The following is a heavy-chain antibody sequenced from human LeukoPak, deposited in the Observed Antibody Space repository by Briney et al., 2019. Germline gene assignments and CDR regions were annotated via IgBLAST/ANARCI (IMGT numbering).Heavy chain of an antibody. CDR3: ARQGDSSSWYAWFDP. CDR1: GYSFTSYW. J-gene: IGHJ5*02. V-gene: IGHV5-51*01. Sequence: GEPLKISCKGSGYSFTSYWIGWVRQMPGKGLEWMGIIYPGDSDTRYSPSFQGQVTISADKSISTAYLQWSSLKASDTAMYYCARQGDSSSWYAWFDPWGQGTLVTVSS. D-gene: IGHD6-13*01. CDR2: IYPGDSDT.